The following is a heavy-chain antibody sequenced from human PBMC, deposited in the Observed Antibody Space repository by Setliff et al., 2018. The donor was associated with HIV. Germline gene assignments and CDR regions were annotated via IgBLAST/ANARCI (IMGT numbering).Heavy chain of an antibody. Sequence: SETLSLTCTVSGGSISSGGYYWNWIRQYPVKGLEWIGHIYYNGRTLFNPALGTRLNMSVDTSENQFSLHLNSVTAADTAVYYCARLDSDNPSSSYWFFDLWGRGTLVTVSS. CDR3: ARLDSDNPSSSYWFFDL. CDR1: GGSISSGGYY. V-gene: IGHV4-31*03. CDR2: IYYNGRT. D-gene: IGHD5-18*01. J-gene: IGHJ2*01.